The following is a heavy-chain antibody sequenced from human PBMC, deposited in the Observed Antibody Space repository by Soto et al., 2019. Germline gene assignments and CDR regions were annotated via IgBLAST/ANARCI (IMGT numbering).Heavy chain of an antibody. CDR1: GFIFSHYW. CDR3: ARATGADKEDY. V-gene: IGHV3-7*04. D-gene: IGHD3-10*01. CDR2: IKEDGSER. J-gene: IGHJ4*02. Sequence: GGSLRLSCAASGFIFSHYWMSLVRQAPGKGLEWVANIKEDGSERYYVDSVKGRFTISRDNAKNSLYLQMNSLRAEDTAVYYCARATGADKEDYWGQGTLVTVSS.